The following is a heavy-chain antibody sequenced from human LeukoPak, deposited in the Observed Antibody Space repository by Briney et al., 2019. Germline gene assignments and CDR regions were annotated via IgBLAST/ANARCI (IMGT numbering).Heavy chain of an antibody. CDR3: ARRRDGYNYVGTDY. V-gene: IGHV5-51*01. CDR1: GYNFTNYW. CDR2: IYPGDSGT. D-gene: IGHD5-24*01. Sequence: GESLKISCKGSGYNFTNYWIGWVRRMPGKGLEWMGIIYPGDSGTTYSPSFQGQVTISADKSISTAYLQWSSLKASDTAMYYCARRRDGYNYVGTDYWGQGTLVTVSS. J-gene: IGHJ4*02.